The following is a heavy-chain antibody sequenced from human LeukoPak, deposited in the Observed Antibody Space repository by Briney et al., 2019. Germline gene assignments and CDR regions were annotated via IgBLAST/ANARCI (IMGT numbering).Heavy chain of an antibody. J-gene: IGHJ4*02. V-gene: IGHV3-30*02. CDR1: GFTFSSYG. Sequence: GGSLRLSCAAPGFTFSSYGMHWVRQAPGKGLEWVAFIRYDGGNKYYADSVKGRFTISRDNSKNTLYLQMSSLRAEDTAVYYCAKDRVNCSSTSCYSVGGNFDYWGQGTLVTVSS. D-gene: IGHD2-2*01. CDR3: AKDRVNCSSTSCYSVGGNFDY. CDR2: IRYDGGNK.